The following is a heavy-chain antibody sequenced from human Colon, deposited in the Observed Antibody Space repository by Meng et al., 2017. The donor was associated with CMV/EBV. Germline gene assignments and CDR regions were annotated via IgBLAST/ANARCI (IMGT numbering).Heavy chain of an antibody. CDR3: ARDRGGSYYGGFDY. J-gene: IGHJ4*02. CDR2: INSDDSST. CDR1: GFTFGDYA. V-gene: IGHV3-74*01. Sequence: GGSLRLSCAASGFTFGDYAMHWVRQSPGKGLVWVSRINSDDSSTNYADSVKGRFTISRDNAKNTLYLQMNSLRAEDTAVYYCARDRGGSYYGGFDYWGQGTLVTVSS. D-gene: IGHD1-26*01.